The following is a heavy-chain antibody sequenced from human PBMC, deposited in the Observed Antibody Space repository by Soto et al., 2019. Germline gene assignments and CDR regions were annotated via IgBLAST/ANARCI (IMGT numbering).Heavy chain of an antibody. J-gene: IGHJ2*01. Sequence: QVQLVESGGGVVQPGRSLRLSCAASGFTFSSYGMHWVRQAPGKGLEWVAVIWYDGSNKYYADSVKGRFTISRDNSKNTLYLQMNSLRAEDTAVYYCARDPHRGVWYFDLWGRDTLVTVSS. CDR1: GFTFSSYG. V-gene: IGHV3-33*01. CDR2: IWYDGSNK. CDR3: ARDPHRGVWYFDL.